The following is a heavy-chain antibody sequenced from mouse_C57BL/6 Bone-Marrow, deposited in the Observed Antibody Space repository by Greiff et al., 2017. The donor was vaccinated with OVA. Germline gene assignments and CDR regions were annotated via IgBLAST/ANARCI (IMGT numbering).Heavy chain of an antibody. D-gene: IGHD2-3*01. Sequence: QVQLQQSGAELVRPGASVKLSCKASGYTFTDYYINWVKQRPGQGLGWIARIYPGSGNTYYNEKFKGKATLTAEKSSSTAYMQLSSLTSEDSAVYFCHGYWRDYWGQGTTLTVSS. V-gene: IGHV1-76*01. CDR1: GYTFTDYY. CDR3: HGYWRDY. CDR2: IYPGSGNT. J-gene: IGHJ2*01.